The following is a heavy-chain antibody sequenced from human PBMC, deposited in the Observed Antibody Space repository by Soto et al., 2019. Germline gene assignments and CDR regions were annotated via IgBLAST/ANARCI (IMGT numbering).Heavy chain of an antibody. Sequence: ASVKVSCKASGYSFTAYVIHWVRQAPGQRLEWMGWINPGNADTKYSQKFQGRVTITWDTSATTTYMELSSLRSEDTAVYYCARDLISTGGALFDYWGQGTLVTVSS. CDR3: ARDLISTGGALFDY. CDR1: GYSFTAYV. CDR2: INPGNADT. J-gene: IGHJ4*02. V-gene: IGHV1-3*01. D-gene: IGHD2-21*01.